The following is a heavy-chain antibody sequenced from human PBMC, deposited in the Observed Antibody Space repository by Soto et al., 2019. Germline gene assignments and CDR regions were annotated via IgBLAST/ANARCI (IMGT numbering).Heavy chain of an antibody. J-gene: IGHJ4*02. CDR3: TTEGNENSGYDVGYSEH. CDR2: ISYDGSNK. D-gene: IGHD5-12*01. Sequence: GGSLRLSCAASGFTFSSYGMHWVRQAPGKGLEWVAVISYDGSNKYYADSVKGRFTISIDNAKNTLYLQMNSLRAEDTALYYCTTEGNENSGYDVGYSEHWGQGTQVTLSS. CDR1: GFTFSSYG. V-gene: IGHV3-30*03.